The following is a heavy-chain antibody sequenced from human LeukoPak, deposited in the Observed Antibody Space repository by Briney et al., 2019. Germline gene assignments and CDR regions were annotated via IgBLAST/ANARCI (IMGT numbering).Heavy chain of an antibody. CDR3: AKDCSGGSCYNY. Sequence: GGALRLSCAASGFTFDDYAMHWVRQAPGKGLEWVSLISGDGGSTYYADSVKGRFTISRDNSKNSLYLQMNSLRTEDTAFYYCAKDCSGGSCYNYWGQGALVTVPS. CDR1: GFTFDDYA. V-gene: IGHV3-43*02. D-gene: IGHD2-15*01. J-gene: IGHJ4*02. CDR2: ISGDGGST.